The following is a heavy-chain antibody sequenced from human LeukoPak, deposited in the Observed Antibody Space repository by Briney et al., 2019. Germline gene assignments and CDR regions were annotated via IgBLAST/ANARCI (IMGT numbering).Heavy chain of an antibody. D-gene: IGHD3-22*01. CDR1: GLTFSTYW. Sequence: GGSLRLSCAASGLTFSTYWMNWVRQALRKGMEWVGNIKEDGREKYYVDYVKGRITISRDNAKNSLYLQMTSLRAEDTAVYYCARNSHHGFYDSNGFRAPFDFWGQGTLVTVSS. CDR2: IKEDGREK. CDR3: ARNSHHGFYDSNGFRAPFDF. V-gene: IGHV3-7*01. J-gene: IGHJ4*02.